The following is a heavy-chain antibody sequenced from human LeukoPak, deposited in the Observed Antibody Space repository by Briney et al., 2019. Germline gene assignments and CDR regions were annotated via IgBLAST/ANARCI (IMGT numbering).Heavy chain of an antibody. Sequence: SETLSLTCAVSGGSISSGGYSWSWIRQPPGKGLEWIGYIYHSGSTYYNPSLKSRVTISVDRSKNQFSLKLSSVTAADTAVYYCARATVGVEVITDNWFDPWGQGTLVTVSS. CDR3: ARATVGVEVITDNWFDP. D-gene: IGHD3-22*01. V-gene: IGHV4-30-2*01. CDR1: GGSISSGGYS. CDR2: IYHSGST. J-gene: IGHJ5*02.